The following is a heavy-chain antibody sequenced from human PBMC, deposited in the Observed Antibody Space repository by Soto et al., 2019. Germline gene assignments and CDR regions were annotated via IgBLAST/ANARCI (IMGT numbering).Heavy chain of an antibody. CDR1: GYTFTSYA. D-gene: IGHD5-18*01. J-gene: IGHJ6*03. Sequence: VASVKVSCKASGYTFTSYAMHWVRQAPGQRLEWMGWINAGNGNTKYSQKFQGRVTITRDTSASTAYMELSSLRSEDTAVYYCARGLVDTAMGYYYYYYMDVWGKGTTVTVSS. V-gene: IGHV1-3*01. CDR2: INAGNGNT. CDR3: ARGLVDTAMGYYYYYYMDV.